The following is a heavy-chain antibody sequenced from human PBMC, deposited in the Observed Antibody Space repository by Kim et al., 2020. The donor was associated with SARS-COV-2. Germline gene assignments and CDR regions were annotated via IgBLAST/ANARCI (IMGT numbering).Heavy chain of an antibody. CDR1: GGSISSGGYY. CDR3: ASLGNHHYYGSGSSDY. CDR2: IYYSGST. V-gene: IGHV4-31*03. Sequence: SETLSLTCTVSGGSISSGGYYWSCLRQHPGKGLEWIGYIYYSGSTYYNPSLKSRVTISVDTSKNQFSLKLSSVTAADTAVYYCASLGNHHYYGSGSSDYWGQGTLVTVSS. D-gene: IGHD3-10*01. J-gene: IGHJ4*02.